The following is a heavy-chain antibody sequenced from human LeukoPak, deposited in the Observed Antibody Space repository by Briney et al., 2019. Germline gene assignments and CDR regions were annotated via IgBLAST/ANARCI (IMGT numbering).Heavy chain of an antibody. V-gene: IGHV4-4*07. CDR1: SGSISSYY. CDR2: IYTSGST. D-gene: IGHD3-10*01. Sequence: SETLSLTCTVSSGSISSYYWSWIRQPAGKGLEWIGRIYTSGSTNYNPSLKSRVTISVDTSKNQCSLKLSSVTASDTAVYYCARERNYLLRGVNDAFDIWGQGTMVTVSS. J-gene: IGHJ3*02. CDR3: ARERNYLLRGVNDAFDI.